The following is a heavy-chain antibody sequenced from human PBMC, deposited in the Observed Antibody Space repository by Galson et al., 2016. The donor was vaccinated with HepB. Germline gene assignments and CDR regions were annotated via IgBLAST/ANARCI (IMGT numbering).Heavy chain of an antibody. V-gene: IGHV3-33*01. CDR2: IWFDGSNE. J-gene: IGHJ4*02. Sequence: SLRLSCAASGISFSKSAMHWVRQAPGKGLEWVAVIWFDGSNENYGDSVKGRFTISRDNSKDTLYMQINSLRPEDTATYFCARQRVTDGYPFDIWGQGTLVAVSP. CDR1: GISFSKSA. D-gene: IGHD5-24*01. CDR3: ARQRVTDGYPFDI.